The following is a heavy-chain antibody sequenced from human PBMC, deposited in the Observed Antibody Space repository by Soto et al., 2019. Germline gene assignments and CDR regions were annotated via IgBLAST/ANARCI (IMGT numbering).Heavy chain of an antibody. CDR1: GGSISSHY. J-gene: IGHJ4*02. CDR2: MHPTGST. CDR3: TTGRGDYKTGY. V-gene: IGHV4-59*11. Sequence: QVPLQESGPGLVKPSETLSLTCTVSGGSISSHYYSWIRQPPGKGLEWIGHMHPTGSTSYNPSLKSRVTILADTYKTHFSLKLSSVTAADTAVYYCTTGRGDYKTGYWGQGALVTVSS. D-gene: IGHD4-17*01.